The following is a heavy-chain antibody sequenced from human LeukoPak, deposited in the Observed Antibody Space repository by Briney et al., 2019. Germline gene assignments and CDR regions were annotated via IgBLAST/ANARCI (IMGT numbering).Heavy chain of an antibody. D-gene: IGHD6-19*01. CDR1: GFTFSSYA. J-gene: IGHJ4*02. CDR2: ISGSGGST. Sequence: PGGSLRLSCAASGFTFSSYAMSWVRQAPGKGLEWVSAISGSGGSTYYADSVKGRFTISRDNSKNTLYLQMNSLRAEDTPVYYYAQDYSGWRGYFDYWGQGTLVTVSS. CDR3: AQDYSGWRGYFDY. V-gene: IGHV3-23*01.